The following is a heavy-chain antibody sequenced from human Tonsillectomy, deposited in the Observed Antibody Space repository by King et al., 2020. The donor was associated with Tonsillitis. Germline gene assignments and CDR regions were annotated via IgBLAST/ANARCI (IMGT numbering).Heavy chain of an antibody. Sequence: VQLVESGGGVVQPGGSLRLSCAASGFTFSSYGMFWVRQAPGKGLEWVAFIRYDGSNKYYAESVKGRFTISRDNSKNTLFLQMNSLRAEDTSVYYCVKDLWVGGALDYWGQGTLVTVSS. J-gene: IGHJ4*02. CDR3: VKDLWVGGALDY. CDR1: GFTFSSYG. CDR2: IRYDGSNK. V-gene: IGHV3-30*02. D-gene: IGHD1-26*01.